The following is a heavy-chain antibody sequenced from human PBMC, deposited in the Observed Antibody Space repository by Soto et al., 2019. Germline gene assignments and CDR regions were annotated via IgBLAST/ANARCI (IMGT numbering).Heavy chain of an antibody. V-gene: IGHV1-46*01. Sequence: ASVKASCKAPGDTFTSYYLNWVRQAPGQGLEWMGVINPHGGSTKYAQKFQGRITMTRDTSRSTVYMELSSLRSDDTAIYYCARSSGGNFGIIIEGSNWFDPWGQGTLVTVSS. CDR2: INPHGGST. CDR3: ARSSGGNFGIIIEGSNWFDP. D-gene: IGHD3-3*01. CDR1: GDTFTSYY. J-gene: IGHJ5*02.